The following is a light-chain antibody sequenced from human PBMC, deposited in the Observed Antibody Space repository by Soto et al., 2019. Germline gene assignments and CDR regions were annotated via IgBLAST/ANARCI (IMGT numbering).Light chain of an antibody. CDR1: QSVSVY. CDR3: QQYNNWPLT. J-gene: IGKJ4*01. V-gene: IGKV3-11*01. Sequence: VVLSRSPAPLSLSPGARSTPSCRTSQSVSVYLDWYQQTPGQAPRLLISDASNWASGIPSRFSGRGSGTDFTLTIHSLEPEDFAIYYCQQYNNWPLTFGGGTKVDIK. CDR2: DAS.